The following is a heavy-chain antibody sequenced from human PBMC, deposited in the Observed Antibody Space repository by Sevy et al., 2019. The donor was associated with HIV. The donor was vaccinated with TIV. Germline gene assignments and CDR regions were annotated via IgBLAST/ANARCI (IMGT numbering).Heavy chain of an antibody. J-gene: IGHJ6*03. D-gene: IGHD4-17*01. V-gene: IGHV3-30-3*01. CDR3: ARDGRGSGLRHYYYYYMDV. CDR2: ISYDGSNK. Sequence: GGSLRLSCAASGFTFSSYAMHWVRQAPGKGLEWVAVISYDGSNKYHADSVKGRFTISRDNSKNTLYLQMNSLRAEDTAVYYCARDGRGSGLRHYYYYYMDVWGKGTTVTVSS. CDR1: GFTFSSYA.